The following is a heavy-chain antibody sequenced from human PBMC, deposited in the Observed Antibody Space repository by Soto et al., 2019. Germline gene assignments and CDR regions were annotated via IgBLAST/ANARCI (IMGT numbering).Heavy chain of an antibody. CDR2: IYPRDSDT. D-gene: IGHD2-2*01. V-gene: IGHV5-51*01. CDR1: GYTFTNYW. J-gene: IGHJ4*02. Sequence: GESLKISCKGSGYTFTNYWIGWVRQMPGKGLEWMGIIYPRDSDTRYSPSFQGQVTISADKSINTAYLQWSSLKASDTAIYYSARRLIEGSSTSCYDYWGLGTLVTVSS. CDR3: ARRLIEGSSTSCYDY.